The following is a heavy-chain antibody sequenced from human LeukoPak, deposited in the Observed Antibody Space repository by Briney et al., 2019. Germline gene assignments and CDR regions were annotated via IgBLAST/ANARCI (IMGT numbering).Heavy chain of an antibody. Sequence: ASVKVSCKASGYTFTGYYMHWVRQAPGQGLEWMGWISAYNGNTNYAQKLQGRVTMTTDTSTSTAYMELRSLRSDDTAVYYCARELYYGSGDYWGQGTLVTVSS. CDR3: ARELYYGSGDY. CDR1: GYTFTGYY. V-gene: IGHV1-18*04. J-gene: IGHJ4*02. CDR2: ISAYNGNT. D-gene: IGHD3-10*01.